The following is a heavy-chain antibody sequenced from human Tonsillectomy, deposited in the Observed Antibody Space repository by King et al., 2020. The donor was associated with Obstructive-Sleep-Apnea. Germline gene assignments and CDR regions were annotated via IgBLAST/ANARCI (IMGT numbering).Heavy chain of an antibody. J-gene: IGHJ5*02. CDR2: IYYSGST. CDR1: GASISSYY. V-gene: IGHV4-59*08. D-gene: IGHD6-19*01. Sequence: HVQLQESGPGLVKPSETLSLTCTVSGASISSYYWSWIRQPPGKGLEWIGYIYYSGSTNYNPSLKSRVTISVDTSKNQFSLKRRSVTAADTAVYYCARRLGSSGWFFFDPWGQGALVTVSS. CDR3: ARRLGSSGWFFFDP.